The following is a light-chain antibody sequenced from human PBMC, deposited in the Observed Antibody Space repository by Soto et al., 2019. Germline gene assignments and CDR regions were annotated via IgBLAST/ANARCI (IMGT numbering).Light chain of an antibody. V-gene: IGKV1-39*01. J-gene: IGKJ1*01. Sequence: DIQMTQSPSSLSSSVGDRVTITCRASKSISSGCYWYHQKPGNAPTLLLYAASSLQRGVPSRFSGSGSETDFTITISSLQPEAFATYYCQQSYITLRTFGQGTKVEIK. CDR3: QQSYITLRT. CDR1: KSISSG. CDR2: AAS.